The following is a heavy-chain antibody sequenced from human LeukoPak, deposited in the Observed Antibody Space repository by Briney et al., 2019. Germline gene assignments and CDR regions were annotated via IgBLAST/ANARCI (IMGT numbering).Heavy chain of an antibody. CDR2: IKSDGITI. CDR1: GFTFSNYM. Sequence: GGSLRLSCAASGFTFSNYMMHWVRQAPGKGLVWVSRIKSDGITITYADSVKGRFTISRDNAKNTLYLQMNSLRAEDTAVYYCGRDLGGRSGYWGQGTLVTVSS. J-gene: IGHJ4*02. D-gene: IGHD1-26*01. CDR3: GRDLGGRSGY. V-gene: IGHV3-74*01.